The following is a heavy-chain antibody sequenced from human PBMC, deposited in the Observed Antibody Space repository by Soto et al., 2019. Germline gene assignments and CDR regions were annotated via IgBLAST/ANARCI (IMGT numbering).Heavy chain of an antibody. Sequence: EVQLVETGGGLVQSGGSLRLSCAASGFTFSHYYMSWVRQAPGKGLEWVANIRQDGSQRYYVDSVKGRFIISRDNAKNLLSLHMNILRVEDTALYYCARDSDYNSSSLNFDYWGQGTLVTVSS. J-gene: IGHJ4*02. V-gene: IGHV3-7*01. D-gene: IGHD6-6*01. CDR3: ARDSDYNSSSLNFDY. CDR2: IRQDGSQR. CDR1: GFTFSHYY.